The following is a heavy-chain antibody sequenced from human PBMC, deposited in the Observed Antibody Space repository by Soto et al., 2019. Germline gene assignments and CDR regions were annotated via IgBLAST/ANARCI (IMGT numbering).Heavy chain of an antibody. J-gene: IGHJ4*02. D-gene: IGHD1-7*01. CDR1: GFSFTSNNL. CDR2: IYRTGST. Sequence: SDTLCLTCAFSGFSFTSNNLWTWVRPPPGQGLEWIGEIYRTGSTNYNPSLKSRVTISLDKSENQFSLKVTSLTAADTAVYYCASRDPGTSVDYWGQGTLVTVSS. CDR3: ASRDPGTSVDY. V-gene: IGHV4-4*02.